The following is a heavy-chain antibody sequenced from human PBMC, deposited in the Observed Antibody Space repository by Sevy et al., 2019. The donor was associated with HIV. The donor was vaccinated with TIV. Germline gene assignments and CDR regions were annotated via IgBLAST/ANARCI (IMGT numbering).Heavy chain of an antibody. V-gene: IGHV4-34*01. J-gene: IGHJ4*02. D-gene: IGHD2-2*01. Sequence: SETLSLTCAVYGGSFSGYYWSWIRQPPGKGLEWIGEINHSGSTNYNPSLKSRFTISVDTSKNQFSLKLSSVTAADTAVYYCARGSRTDFGYCSSTSCSAHFDYWGQGTLVTVSS. CDR2: INHSGST. CDR3: ARGSRTDFGYCSSTSCSAHFDY. CDR1: GGSFSGYY.